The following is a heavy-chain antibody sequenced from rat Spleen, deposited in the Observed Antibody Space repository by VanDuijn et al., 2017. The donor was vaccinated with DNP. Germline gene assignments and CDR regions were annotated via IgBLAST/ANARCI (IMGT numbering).Heavy chain of an antibody. D-gene: IGHD1-1*01. V-gene: IGHV5-20*01. CDR3: ATLGFITAVVPFAY. J-gene: IGHJ3*01. Sequence: EVQLVESGGGLVQPGRSLKLTCAASGFTFSDSYMAWVRQAPKKGLEWVASITYDGGRTSYRDSVKGRFTISRDNAESTLYLEMDSLRSEDTATYHCATLGFITAVVPFAYWGQGTLVTVSS. CDR2: ITYDGGRT. CDR1: GFTFSDSY.